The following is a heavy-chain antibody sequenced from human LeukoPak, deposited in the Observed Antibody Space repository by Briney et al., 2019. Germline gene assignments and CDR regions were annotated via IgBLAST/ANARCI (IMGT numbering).Heavy chain of an antibody. D-gene: IGHD2-15*01. CDR2: IIPIFGIA. V-gene: IGHV1-69*04. CDR3: ASGGGYCSGGSCPIDY. J-gene: IGHJ4*02. CDR1: GVTFTSYA. Sequence: SVKVSCKASGVTFTSYAISWVRQAPGQGNEWMGRIIPIFGIANYAQKFQGRVTITADKSTSTAYMELSSLRSEDTAVYYCASGGGYCSGGSCPIDYWGQGNLVTVSS.